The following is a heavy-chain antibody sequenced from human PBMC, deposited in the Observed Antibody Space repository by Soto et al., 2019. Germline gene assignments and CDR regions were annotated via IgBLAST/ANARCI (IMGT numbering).Heavy chain of an antibody. J-gene: IGHJ2*01. CDR2: MNPNSGNT. V-gene: IGHV1-8*02. CDR3: ARGLSSSRYFDL. CDR1: RYTLTGYY. Sequence: SVKVSCKASRYTLTGYYMHWVRQATGQGLEWMGWMNPNSGNTGYAQKFQGRVTMTRNTSISTAYMELSSLRSEDTAVYYCARGLSSSRYFDLWGRGTLVTVSS. D-gene: IGHD6-13*01.